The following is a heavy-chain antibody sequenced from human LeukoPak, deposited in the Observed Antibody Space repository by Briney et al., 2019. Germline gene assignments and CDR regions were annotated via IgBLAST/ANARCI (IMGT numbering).Heavy chain of an antibody. Sequence: ASVKVSCKASGYTFTGYYMHWVRQAPGQGLEWMGWINPNSGGTNYAQKFQGWVTMTRDTSISTAYMELSRLRSDDTAVYYCARSIAAAGRFFDYWGQGTLVTVSS. CDR3: ARSIAAAGRFFDY. CDR2: INPNSGGT. V-gene: IGHV1-2*04. D-gene: IGHD6-13*01. J-gene: IGHJ4*02. CDR1: GYTFTGYY.